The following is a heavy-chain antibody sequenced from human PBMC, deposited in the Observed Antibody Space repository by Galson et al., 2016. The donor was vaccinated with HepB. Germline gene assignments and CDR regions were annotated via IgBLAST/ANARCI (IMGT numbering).Heavy chain of an antibody. CDR1: GRSVSSGTYF. Sequence: SETLSLTCTVSGRSVSSGTYFWGWIRQPLGKGLEWIGMIYYAGVTHYNPSLESRVTISVDTSKNQFSLKLTSVTAADTAVYYCARDLSVAGLGYYNNGMDVWGKGITVTVSS. CDR3: ARDLSVAGLGYYNNGMDV. V-gene: IGHV4-39*07. D-gene: IGHD6-19*01. CDR2: IYYAGVT. J-gene: IGHJ6*04.